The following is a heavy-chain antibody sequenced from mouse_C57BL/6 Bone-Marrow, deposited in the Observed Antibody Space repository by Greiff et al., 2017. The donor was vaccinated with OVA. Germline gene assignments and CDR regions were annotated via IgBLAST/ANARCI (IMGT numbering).Heavy chain of an antibody. Sequence: VQLKQSGAELVKPGASVKISCKASGYSFTGYYMNWVKQSPEKSLEWIGEINPSTGGTTYNQKFKAKATLTVDKSSSTAYMQLKSLTSEDSAVYYCARVPFYYYGSRGFAYWGQGTLVTVSA. CDR3: ARVPFYYYGSRGFAY. CDR1: GYSFTGYY. D-gene: IGHD1-1*01. J-gene: IGHJ3*01. V-gene: IGHV1-42*01. CDR2: INPSTGGT.